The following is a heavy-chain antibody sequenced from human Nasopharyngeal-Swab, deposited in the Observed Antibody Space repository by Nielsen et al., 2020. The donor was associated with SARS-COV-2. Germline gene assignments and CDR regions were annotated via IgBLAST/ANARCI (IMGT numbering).Heavy chain of an antibody. CDR2: ISYDGSNK. V-gene: IGHV3-30*04. CDR3: AKGATWGYYYYYMDV. CDR1: GFTFSSYA. J-gene: IGHJ6*03. Sequence: GGSLRLSCAASGFTFSSYAMHWVRQAPGKGLEWVAVISYDGSNKYYADSVKGRFTISRDNAKNSLYLQMNSLRAEDTALYYCAKGATWGYYYYYMDVWGKGTTVTVSS. D-gene: IGHD2-15*01.